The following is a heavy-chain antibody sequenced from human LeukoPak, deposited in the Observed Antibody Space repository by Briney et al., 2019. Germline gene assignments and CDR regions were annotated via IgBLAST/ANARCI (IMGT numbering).Heavy chain of an antibody. CDR3: VHRRHLGDLDY. CDR2: LYWDDDK. CDR1: GFSLSTRGMG. J-gene: IGHJ4*02. Sequence: GSGPTLVNPTQTLTLTCSFSGFSLSTRGMGVGWVRQPPGKALEWLALLYWDDDKSYSPSLKTRLTITKDTSKNQVVLTMTNMDPVDTGTYFCVHRRHLGDLDYWGQGTLVTVSS. V-gene: IGHV2-5*02.